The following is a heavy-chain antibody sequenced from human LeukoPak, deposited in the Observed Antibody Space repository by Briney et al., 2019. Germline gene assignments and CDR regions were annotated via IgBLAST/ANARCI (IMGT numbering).Heavy chain of an antibody. V-gene: IGHV1-69*05. J-gene: IGHJ6*03. CDR1: GGTFSSYA. CDR3: ARGAGLDSNSMDV. D-gene: IGHD2-2*03. CDR2: IIPIFGTA. Sequence: SVKVSCKASGGTFSSYAISWVRQAPGQGLEWMGGIIPIFGTANYAQKFQGRVTITTYESTSTAYMELSSLRSKDTAVCYCARGAGLDSNSMDVWGKGTTVTVSS.